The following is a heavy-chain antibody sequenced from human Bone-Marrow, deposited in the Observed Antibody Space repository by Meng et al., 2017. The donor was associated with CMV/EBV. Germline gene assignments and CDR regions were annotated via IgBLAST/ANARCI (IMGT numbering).Heavy chain of an antibody. D-gene: IGHD5-18*01. V-gene: IGHV3-64*01. CDR3: ARAPSKQLWLYYFDY. Sequence: VQLVESGGGVVQPGRSLRLSCAASGFTFSSYAMHWVRQAPGKGLEYVSSISSNGRSTYYANSVKGRFTISRDNSKSTLYLQMGSLRTEDMAVYYCARAPSKQLWLYYFDYWGQGALVTVSS. J-gene: IGHJ4*02. CDR1: GFTFSSYA. CDR2: ISSNGRST.